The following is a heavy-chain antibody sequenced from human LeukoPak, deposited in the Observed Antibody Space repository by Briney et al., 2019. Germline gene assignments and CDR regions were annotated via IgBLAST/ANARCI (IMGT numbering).Heavy chain of an antibody. CDR3: ALNPLRPLRYSYGPLGFGY. V-gene: IGHV5-51*01. CDR1: GYSFTSYW. CDR2: IYPGDSDT. D-gene: IGHD5-18*01. J-gene: IGHJ4*02. Sequence: GESLKISCKGSGYSFTSYWIGWVRQMPGKGLEWMGIIYPGDSDTRYSPSFQGQVTISADKSISTAYLQWSSLKASDTAMYYCALNPLRPLRYSYGPLGFGYWGQGTLVTVSS.